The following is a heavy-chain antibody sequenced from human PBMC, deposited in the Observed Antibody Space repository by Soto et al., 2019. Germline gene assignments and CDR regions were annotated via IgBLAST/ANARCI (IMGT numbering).Heavy chain of an antibody. J-gene: IGHJ6*02. Sequence: GGSLRLACAASGFTFSSYAMHWVRQAPGKGLEWVAVISYDGSNKYYADSVKGRFTISRDNSKNTLYLQMNSLRAEDTAVYYCARDLYCSGGSCFSYGMDVWGQGTTVTVSS. D-gene: IGHD2-15*01. CDR1: GFTFSSYA. CDR3: ARDLYCSGGSCFSYGMDV. CDR2: ISYDGSNK. V-gene: IGHV3-30-3*01.